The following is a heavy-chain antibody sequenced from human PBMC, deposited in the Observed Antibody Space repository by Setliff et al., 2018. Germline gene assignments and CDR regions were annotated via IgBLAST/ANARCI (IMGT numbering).Heavy chain of an antibody. CDR1: GFTFSNHW. V-gene: IGHV3-74*01. J-gene: IGHJ3*02. CDR2: IGDGGGGT. D-gene: IGHD6-19*01. CDR3: EGRAVADRGFDI. Sequence: PGGSLRLSCAASGFTFSNHWMHWVRQAPGKGLVWVSRIGDGGGGTTYADSVKGRFTISRDNANNSMSLQMNSLRAEDSGVYYCEGRAVADRGFDIWGQGTTVTVSS.